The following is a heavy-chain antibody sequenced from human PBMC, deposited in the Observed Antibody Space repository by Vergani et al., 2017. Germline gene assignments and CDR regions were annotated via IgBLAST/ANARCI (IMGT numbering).Heavy chain of an antibody. J-gene: IGHJ4*02. V-gene: IGHV1-69*06. D-gene: IGHD3-22*01. Sequence: QVQLVQSGAEVKKPGSSVKVSCKASGGTFSSYAISWVRQAPGQGLEWMGGIIPIFGTANYAQKFQGRVTITADKSTSTAYMELSSLRSEDTAVYYCASPKTNYYDSSGYSFYFDYWGQGTLVTVSS. CDR1: GGTFSSYA. CDR3: ASPKTNYYDSSGYSFYFDY. CDR2: IIPIFGTA.